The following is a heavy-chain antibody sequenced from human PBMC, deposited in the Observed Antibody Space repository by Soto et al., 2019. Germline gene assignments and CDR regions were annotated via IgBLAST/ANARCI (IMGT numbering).Heavy chain of an antibody. J-gene: IGHJ5*02. CDR1: GGSISSYY. Sequence: SETLSLTCTVSGGSISSYYWSWIRQPPGKGLEWIGYIYYSGITNYNPPLKSRVTISVDTSKNQFSLKLSSVTAADTAVYYCARVLQQPSGFDPWGQGTLVTVSS. V-gene: IGHV4-59*01. CDR2: IYYSGIT. CDR3: ARVLQQPSGFDP. D-gene: IGHD6-13*01.